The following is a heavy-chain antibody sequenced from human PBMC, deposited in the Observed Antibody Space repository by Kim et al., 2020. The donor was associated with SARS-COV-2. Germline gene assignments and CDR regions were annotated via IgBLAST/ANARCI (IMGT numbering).Heavy chain of an antibody. V-gene: IGHV4-61*01. CDR1: GDSINTFTFY. J-gene: IGHJ3*02. CDR2: LYDSGST. D-gene: IGHD3-9*01. CDR3: AGVQYDRFEI. Sequence: SETLSLTCTVSGDSINTFTFYWSWIRQPPGKGLEWIGYLYDSGSTNFSPSLKSRVTISLDTSKNQFSLNLNSVTAADTALYYCAGVQYDRFEIWCQGPMV.